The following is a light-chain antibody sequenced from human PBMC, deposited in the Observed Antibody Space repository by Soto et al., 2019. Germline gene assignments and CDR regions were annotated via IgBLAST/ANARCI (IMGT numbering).Light chain of an antibody. CDR1: QSVSSN. CDR2: GAS. V-gene: IGKV3-15*01. Sequence: EIVMTQSPATLSVSPGERATLSCRASQSVSSNLAWYQQKPGQAPRLLIYGASTRAPGIPARFSGSGSGTEFTLTISSLQSEDFAVYYCQQYNNWPPEHTFGQGTKLESK. J-gene: IGKJ2*01. CDR3: QQYNNWPPEHT.